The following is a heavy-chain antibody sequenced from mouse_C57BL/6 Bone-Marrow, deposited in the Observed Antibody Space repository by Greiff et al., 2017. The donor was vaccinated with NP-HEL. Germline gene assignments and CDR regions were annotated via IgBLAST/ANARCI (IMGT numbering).Heavy chain of an antibody. CDR3: ARDLYYYGSSRYWYFDV. CDR2: ISDGGSYT. Sequence: EVKLMESGGGLVKPGGSLKLSCAASGFTFSSYAMSWVRQTPEKRLEWVATISDGGSYTYYPDNVKGRFTISRDNAKNNLYLQMSHLKSEDTAMYYCARDLYYYGSSRYWYFDVWGTGTTVTVSS. J-gene: IGHJ1*03. V-gene: IGHV5-4*01. CDR1: GFTFSSYA. D-gene: IGHD1-1*01.